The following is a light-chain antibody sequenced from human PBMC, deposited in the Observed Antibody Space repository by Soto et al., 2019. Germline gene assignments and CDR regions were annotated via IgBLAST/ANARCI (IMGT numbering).Light chain of an antibody. J-gene: IGKJ2*03. CDR1: QNIYSY. CDR3: QQTSSTPYS. V-gene: IGKV1-39*01. CDR2: GAS. Sequence: DIQMTQSPSSLSASVGDRVTITCRASQNIYSYLNWYQQQPGKAPKLLIYGASRLQSGVTSRFSGSGSGADFTLTISSLQPEDFATYSCQQTSSTPYSLGQGTKVEIK.